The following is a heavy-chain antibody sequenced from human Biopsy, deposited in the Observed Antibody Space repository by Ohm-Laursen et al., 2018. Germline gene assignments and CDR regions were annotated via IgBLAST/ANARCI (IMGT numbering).Heavy chain of an antibody. CDR2: ISETSSHI. J-gene: IGHJ6*04. Sequence: SLRLSCAASGFSVSSYDMNWVRQAPGKGLEWISYISETSSHIYDADSVRGRFTVARDIAKNSLYLQLNSLRVEDTTVYYCARDSSRRAREGGMDFGGKGTTVTASS. D-gene: IGHD6-6*01. V-gene: IGHV3-21*03. CDR3: ARDSSRRAREGGMDF. CDR1: GFSVSSYD.